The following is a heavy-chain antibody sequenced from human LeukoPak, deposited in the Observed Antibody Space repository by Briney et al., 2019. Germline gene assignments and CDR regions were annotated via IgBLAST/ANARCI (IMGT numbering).Heavy chain of an antibody. Sequence: SETLSLTCAVYGGSFSGYYWSWIRQPPGKGLEWIGSIYYSGSTYYNPSLKSRVTISVDTSKNQFSLKLSSVTAADSAVYYCARVQAYGGNPFDYWGQGTLVTVSS. CDR2: IYYSGST. V-gene: IGHV4-34*01. J-gene: IGHJ4*02. D-gene: IGHD4-23*01. CDR1: GGSFSGYY. CDR3: ARVQAYGGNPFDY.